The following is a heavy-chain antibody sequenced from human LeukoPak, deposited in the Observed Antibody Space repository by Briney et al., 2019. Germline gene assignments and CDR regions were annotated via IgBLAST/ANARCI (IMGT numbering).Heavy chain of an antibody. D-gene: IGHD1-1*01. CDR2: IDGEGSVT. Sequence: PGGSLRLSCAASGFTFSTYWMHWVRQAPGKGLVWVSRIDGEGSVTKYMDSVKGRFTISRDNAKNTVYLQMNSLRAEDTAVYYCTTGGSYFFDYWGQGTLVTVSS. V-gene: IGHV3-74*01. J-gene: IGHJ4*02. CDR1: GFTFSTYW. CDR3: TTGGSYFFDY.